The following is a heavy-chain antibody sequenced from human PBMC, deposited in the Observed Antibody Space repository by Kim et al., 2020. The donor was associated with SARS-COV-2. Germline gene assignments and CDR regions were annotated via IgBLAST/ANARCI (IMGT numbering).Heavy chain of an antibody. D-gene: IGHD2-15*01. CDR3: ARQGGNPRTYYYYGMDV. V-gene: IGHV4-39*01. Sequence: LKGRVTISVHTAQNQFSLKLSSVTAADTAVYYCARQGGNPRTYYYYGMDVWGQGTTVTVSS. J-gene: IGHJ6*02.